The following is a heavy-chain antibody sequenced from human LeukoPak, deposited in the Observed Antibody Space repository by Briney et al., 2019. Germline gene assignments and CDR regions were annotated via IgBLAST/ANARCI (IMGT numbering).Heavy chain of an antibody. CDR1: GFTFSNYW. V-gene: IGHV3-74*01. CDR2: INNDGSTT. Sequence: TGGSLRLSCAASGFTFSNYWMHWVRQTPGKGLVWVSRINNDGSTTSYADSVKGRFTISRDNAKNSLYLQMNSLRAEDTAVYYCARSGGSGSYVVYWGQGTLVTVSS. CDR3: ARSGGSGSYVVY. J-gene: IGHJ4*02. D-gene: IGHD3-10*01.